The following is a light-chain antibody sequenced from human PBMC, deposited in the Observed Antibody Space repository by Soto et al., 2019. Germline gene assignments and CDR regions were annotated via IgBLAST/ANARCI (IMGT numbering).Light chain of an antibody. CDR3: QQYGSSPRFT. CDR1: QSVSSSY. CDR2: GAS. Sequence: DIVLTQSPGTLSLSPGERATLSCRASQSVSSSYLAWYQQKPGQAPRLLIYGASSRDTGIPDGFSGSGSGTDFTLTISRLEPEDFAVYYCQQYGSSPRFTFGPGTKVDIK. V-gene: IGKV3-20*01. J-gene: IGKJ3*01.